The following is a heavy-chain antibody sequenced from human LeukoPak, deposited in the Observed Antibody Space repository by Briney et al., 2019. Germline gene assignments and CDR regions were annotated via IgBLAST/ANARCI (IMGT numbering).Heavy chain of an antibody. CDR2: ISWNSGSI. Sequence: GGSLRLSCAASGFTFDDYAMHWVRQAPGKGLEWVSGISWNSGSIGYADSAKGRFTISRDNAKNSLYLQMNSLRAEDTALYYCAKDIRELVTMPDYWGQGTLVTVSS. CDR1: GFTFDDYA. D-gene: IGHD2/OR15-2a*01. J-gene: IGHJ4*02. V-gene: IGHV3-9*01. CDR3: AKDIRELVTMPDY.